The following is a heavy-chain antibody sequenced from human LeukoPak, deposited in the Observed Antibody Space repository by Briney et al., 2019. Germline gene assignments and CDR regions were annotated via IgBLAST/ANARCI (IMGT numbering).Heavy chain of an antibody. V-gene: IGHV4-59*08. J-gene: IGHJ4*02. CDR3: ARHARSDYANAKFDY. CDR2: ISNSVYT. Sequence: SETLSLTCTVSGDSISTYYWSWIRRPPGKGLEWIGYISNSVYTNYNPSLTSRVTMSVDTSKNQFSLKLTSVAAADTAVYYCARHARSDYANAKFDYWGQGALVTVSS. CDR1: GDSISTYY. D-gene: IGHD6-25*01.